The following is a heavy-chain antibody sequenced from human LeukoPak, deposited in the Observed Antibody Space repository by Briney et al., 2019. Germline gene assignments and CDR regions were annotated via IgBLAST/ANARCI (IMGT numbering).Heavy chain of an antibody. CDR1: GFTVSNNY. J-gene: IGHJ4*02. Sequence: GGSLRLSCAASGFTVSNNYMSWVRQAPGKGLEWVSVIYRDDSTYYADSVKGRFTISRDNSKNSLYLQMNSLRAEDTAVYYCARGGRSGREGYYFDYWGQGTLVTVSS. CDR2: IYRDDST. D-gene: IGHD3-22*01. CDR3: ARGGRSGREGYYFDY. V-gene: IGHV3-53*01.